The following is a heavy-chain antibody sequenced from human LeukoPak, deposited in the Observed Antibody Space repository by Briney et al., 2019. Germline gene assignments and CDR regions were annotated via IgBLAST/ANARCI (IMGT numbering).Heavy chain of an antibody. CDR3: AKVRYYYDSSGFYSDAFDI. CDR1: GFSFSSYN. J-gene: IGHJ3*02. Sequence: EGSLRLSCAASGFSFSSYNMNWVRQAPGKGLEWVSAISGSGVSTYYADSVKGRFTISRDNSKNTLYLQMNSLRAEDTALYYCAKVRYYYDSSGFYSDAFDIWGQGTVVTVSS. V-gene: IGHV3-23*01. D-gene: IGHD3-22*01. CDR2: ISGSGVST.